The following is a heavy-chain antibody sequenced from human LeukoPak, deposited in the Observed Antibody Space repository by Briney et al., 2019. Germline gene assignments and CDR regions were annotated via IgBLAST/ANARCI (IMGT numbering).Heavy chain of an antibody. Sequence: SDTLSLTRTISGGSISSYYWSWIRQPAGKGLEWIGRIYISGSTNYNPSLKSRVTMPVDTSKKQVSLRLTSVSAADTAVYYCATADGYTSAWGQGTLVTVSS. V-gene: IGHV4-4*07. CDR2: IYISGST. CDR1: GGSISSYY. J-gene: IGHJ5*02. D-gene: IGHD5-24*01. CDR3: ATADGYTSA.